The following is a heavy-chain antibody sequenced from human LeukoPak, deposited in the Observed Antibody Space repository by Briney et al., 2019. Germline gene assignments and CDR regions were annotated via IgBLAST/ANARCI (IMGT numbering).Heavy chain of an antibody. CDR1: GGSVTSTNW. CDR3: ARSPLLWFGELQIYFDY. CDR2: VHLDGRT. Sequence: SETLSLTCDVSGGSVTSTNWWTWVRQPPGKGLEWIGEVHLDGRTNYNPSLKSRVTISVDTSKNQLSLKLSSVTAADTAVYYCARSPLLWFGELQIYFDYWGQGTLVTVSS. J-gene: IGHJ4*02. V-gene: IGHV4-4*02. D-gene: IGHD3-10*01.